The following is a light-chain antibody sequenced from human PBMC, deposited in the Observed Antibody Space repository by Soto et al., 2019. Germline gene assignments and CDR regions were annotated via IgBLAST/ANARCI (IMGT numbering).Light chain of an antibody. J-gene: IGKJ4*01. CDR1: QTVSSNY. CDR3: QQYGDSPRGT. CDR2: DAS. Sequence: EVVLTQSPATLSLSPGERATLSCGGSQTVSSNYLAWYQQKPGLAPRLLIYDASTRATGIPDRFRGSGSGTDFTLTISRLEPEDVAVYYCQQYGDSPRGTFGGGTKVEIK. V-gene: IGKV3D-20*01.